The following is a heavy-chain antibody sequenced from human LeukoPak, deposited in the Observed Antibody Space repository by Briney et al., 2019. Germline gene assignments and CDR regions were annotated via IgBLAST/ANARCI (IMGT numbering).Heavy chain of an antibody. Sequence: GGSLRLSCAASGLSFSNYAMSWVRQAPGKGLEWVSGIGGSGALTYDANFVEGRFTISRDNSKNTLYLQMDSLRVEDTAVYYCANGAAAGTPTIGDYWGQGTLVTVSS. CDR2: IGGSGALT. V-gene: IGHV3-23*01. CDR1: GLSFSNYA. D-gene: IGHD6-13*01. CDR3: ANGAAAGTPTIGDY. J-gene: IGHJ4*02.